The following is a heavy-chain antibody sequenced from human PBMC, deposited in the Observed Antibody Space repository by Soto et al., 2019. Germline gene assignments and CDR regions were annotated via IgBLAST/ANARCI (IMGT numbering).Heavy chain of an antibody. Sequence: GGSLRLSCAASGFTFSSYAMSWVRQAPGKGLEWVSAISGSGGSTYYADSVKGRFTVSRDNSKNTLYLQMNSLRAEDTAVYYCAKDIAVAGNEAFQHWGQGTLVTVSS. CDR2: ISGSGGST. J-gene: IGHJ1*01. V-gene: IGHV3-23*01. CDR3: AKDIAVAGNEAFQH. CDR1: GFTFSSYA. D-gene: IGHD6-19*01.